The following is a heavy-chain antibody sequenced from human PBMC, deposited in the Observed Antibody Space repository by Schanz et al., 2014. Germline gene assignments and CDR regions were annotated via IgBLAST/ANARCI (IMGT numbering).Heavy chain of an antibody. CDR2: INTGSGDT. J-gene: IGHJ3*02. Sequence: QVQLVQSGAEVKKPGASVKVSCKASGYIFINSGISWVRQAPGQRLEWMGWINTGSGDTKYSQNFQGRVTITRDTSATTAYMELTNLRSEDTAVYYCARDLPYCDGGKCYSDGFDIWGQGTLVTISS. D-gene: IGHD2-21*01. CDR1: GYIFINSG. CDR3: ARDLPYCDGGKCYSDGFDI. V-gene: IGHV1-3*04.